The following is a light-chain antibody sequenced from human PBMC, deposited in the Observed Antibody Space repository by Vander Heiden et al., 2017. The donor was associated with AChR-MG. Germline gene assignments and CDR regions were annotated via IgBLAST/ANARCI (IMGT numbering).Light chain of an antibody. V-gene: IGKV1-5*03. Sequence: DIQMTQSPSTLSASVGDRVTITCRASQSISSWLAWYQQKPGKAPKLLIYKASSLESGVPSRFSGSGSGTEFTLTISSLQPDDFATYYFQQDNSYWTFGPGTKVEIK. CDR2: KAS. CDR1: QSISSW. CDR3: QQDNSYWT. J-gene: IGKJ1*01.